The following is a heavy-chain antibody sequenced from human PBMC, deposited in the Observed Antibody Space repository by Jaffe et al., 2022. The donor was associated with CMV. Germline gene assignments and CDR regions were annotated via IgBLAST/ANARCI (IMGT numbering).Heavy chain of an antibody. CDR2: IYYSGST. CDR3: AREWGGYSGRIDY. CDR1: GGSISSYY. D-gene: IGHD5-12*01. J-gene: IGHJ4*02. V-gene: IGHV4-59*01. Sequence: QVQLQESGPGLVKPSETLSLTCTVSGGSISSYYWSWIRQPPGKGLEWIGYIYYSGSTNYNPSLKSRVTISVDTSKNQFSLKLSSVTAADTAVYYCAREWGGYSGRIDYWGQGTLVTVSS.